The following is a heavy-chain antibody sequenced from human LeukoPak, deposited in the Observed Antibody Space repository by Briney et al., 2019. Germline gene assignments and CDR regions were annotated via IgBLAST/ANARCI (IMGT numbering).Heavy chain of an antibody. CDR2: IYAGGDT. D-gene: IGHD3-10*01. J-gene: IGHJ5*02. CDR3: ARSGVGWFDH. Sequence: GGSLRLSCAASGFTDSSNFMSWLRQAPGKGLEWVSVIYAGGDTYYADSVKGRFTISRDNSKNTLYLQMNTLRVEDTALYYCARSGVGWFDHWGQGTLVTVSS. V-gene: IGHV3-53*01. CDR1: GFTDSSNF.